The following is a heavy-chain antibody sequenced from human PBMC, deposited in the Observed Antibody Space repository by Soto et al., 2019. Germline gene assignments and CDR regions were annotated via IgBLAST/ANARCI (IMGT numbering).Heavy chain of an antibody. V-gene: IGHV1-69*13. D-gene: IGHD3-22*01. J-gene: IGHJ6*02. CDR2: IIPIFGTA. Sequence: SVKVSCKASGGTFSSYAISWVRQAPGQGLEWMGGIIPIFGTANYAQRFQGRVTITADESTSTAYMELSSLRSEDTAVYYCASKLRRYYYDSSGYYSDYYYGMDVWGQGTTVTVSS. CDR3: ASKLRRYYYDSSGYYSDYYYGMDV. CDR1: GGTFSSYA.